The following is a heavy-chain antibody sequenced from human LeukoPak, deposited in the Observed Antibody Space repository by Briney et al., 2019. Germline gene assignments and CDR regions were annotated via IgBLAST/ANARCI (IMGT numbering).Heavy chain of an antibody. CDR1: GFTFTTYS. V-gene: IGHV3-15*01. D-gene: IGHD3-10*01. CDR2: IKSKTDGGTT. Sequence: GGSLRLSCEASGFTFTTYSMTWVRQAPGKGLEWVGRIKSKTDGGTTDYAAPVKGRFTISRDDSKNTLYLQMNSLKTEDTAVYYCTTEYYYGSGSYHSFDYWGQGTLVTVSS. CDR3: TTEYYYGSGSYHSFDY. J-gene: IGHJ4*02.